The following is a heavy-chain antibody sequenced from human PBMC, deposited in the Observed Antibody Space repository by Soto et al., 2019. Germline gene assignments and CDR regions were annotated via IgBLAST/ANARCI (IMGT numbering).Heavy chain of an antibody. CDR2: ITASGAST. CDR1: QFTFSIYA. D-gene: IGHD6-13*01. Sequence: EVQLLESGGDLVQPGGSLRLSCAASQFTFSIYAMSWVRQAPGKGLEWVSGITASGASTYYADSVKGRFTISRDNSKNTVYLQMNSLTADDTAIYYCAKGDSSSWFYFDYWGQGTRVTVSS. CDR3: AKGDSSSWFYFDY. J-gene: IGHJ4*02. V-gene: IGHV3-23*01.